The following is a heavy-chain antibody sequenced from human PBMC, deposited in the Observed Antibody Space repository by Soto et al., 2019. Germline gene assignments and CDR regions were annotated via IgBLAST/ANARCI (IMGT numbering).Heavy chain of an antibody. D-gene: IGHD3-16*01. Sequence: PSETLSLTCTVSGGSISSGDYYWSWIRQPPGKGLEWIGYIYYSGSTYYNPSLKSRVTISVDTSKNQFSLKLSSVTAADTAVYYCAREGPGLNRCDPWDQGNRVTVSS. CDR1: GGSISSGDYY. J-gene: IGHJ5*02. CDR2: IYYSGST. CDR3: AREGPGLNRCDP. V-gene: IGHV4-30-4*01.